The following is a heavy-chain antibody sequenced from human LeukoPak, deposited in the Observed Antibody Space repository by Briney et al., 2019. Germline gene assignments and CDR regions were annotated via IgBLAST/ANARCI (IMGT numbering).Heavy chain of an antibody. Sequence: GRSLRLSCAASGFTFDDYAMHWVRQAPGKGLEWGSGISWNSGSIGYADSVKGRFTISRDNAKNSLYLQMNSLRAADMALYYCAKDNTVNAFDIWGQGTMVTVSS. D-gene: IGHD4-17*01. CDR3: AKDNTVNAFDI. CDR2: ISWNSGSI. V-gene: IGHV3-9*03. J-gene: IGHJ3*02. CDR1: GFTFDDYA.